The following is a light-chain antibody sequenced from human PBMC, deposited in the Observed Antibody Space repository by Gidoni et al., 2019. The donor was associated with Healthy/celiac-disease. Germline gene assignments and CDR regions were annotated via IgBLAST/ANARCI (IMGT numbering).Light chain of an antibody. J-gene: IGKJ5*01. CDR2: AAS. CDR3: LQHNSGIT. V-gene: IGKV1-17*01. CDR1: QGSRND. Sequence: DSQMTKSTSSLSASVGDRVTIPCRASQGSRNDVGWYPQKPGKAPKRLIYAASSLQSGVPSRFSGSGSGTEFTLTISSLQPEDFATYYCLQHNSGITFGQGTRLEIK.